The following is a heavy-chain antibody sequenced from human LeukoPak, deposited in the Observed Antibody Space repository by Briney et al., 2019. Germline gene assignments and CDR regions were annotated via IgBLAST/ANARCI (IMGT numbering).Heavy chain of an antibody. Sequence: GGSLRLSCAASGFTFTTYWMHWVRQAPGKGLVWVSHINSDGSITSYADSVKGRFTISRDNAKNTLYLQMNSLRAEDTAMYYCARDAVDTANAVWGQGTTVTVSS. J-gene: IGHJ6*02. CDR3: ARDAVDTANAV. CDR2: INSDGSIT. CDR1: GFTFTTYW. D-gene: IGHD5-18*01. V-gene: IGHV3-74*01.